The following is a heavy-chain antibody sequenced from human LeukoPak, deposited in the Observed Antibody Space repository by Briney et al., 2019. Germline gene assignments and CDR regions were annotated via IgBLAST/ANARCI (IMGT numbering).Heavy chain of an antibody. J-gene: IGHJ4*02. Sequence: PGGSLRLSCAASGFTFNSYWMSWVRQAPGKGLEWVANIDPDGSEKQYGDSVKGRFTTSRDNAKNSLYLQMNSLRAEDTAIYYCARIHYFGDNNWRYFDNWGQGTLVTVSS. CDR1: GFTFNSYW. CDR3: ARIHYFGDNNWRYFDN. CDR2: IDPDGSEK. D-gene: IGHD3-10*01. V-gene: IGHV3-7*01.